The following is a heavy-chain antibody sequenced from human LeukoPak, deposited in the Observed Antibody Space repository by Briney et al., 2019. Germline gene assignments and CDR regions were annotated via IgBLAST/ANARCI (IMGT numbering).Heavy chain of an antibody. Sequence: SETLSLTCTVSGGSISSGDYYWSWIRQPPGKGLEWIGYIYYSGSTYYNPSLKSRLTISVDTSKNQFSLKLSSVTAADTALYYCARDNSGYDKLDYWGQGTLVTVSS. D-gene: IGHD5-12*01. CDR2: IYYSGST. J-gene: IGHJ4*02. CDR3: ARDNSGYDKLDY. V-gene: IGHV4-30-4*08. CDR1: GGSISSGDYY.